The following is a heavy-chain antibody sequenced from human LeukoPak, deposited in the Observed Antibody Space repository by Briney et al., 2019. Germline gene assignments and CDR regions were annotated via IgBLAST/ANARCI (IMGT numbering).Heavy chain of an antibody. D-gene: IGHD3-10*01. CDR2: IYYDGST. J-gene: IGHJ6*02. CDR3: ARDGGGYGSGSYYNVENYYYYGMDV. Sequence: PSETLSLTCTVSGAPLSSYYWSWIRQPPGKGLEWIGYIYYDGSTNYNPSLQSRVTISVDTSKNQFSLKLSSVTAADTAVYYCARDGGGYGSGSYYNVENYYYYGMDVWGQGTTVTVSS. V-gene: IGHV4-59*01. CDR1: GAPLSSYY.